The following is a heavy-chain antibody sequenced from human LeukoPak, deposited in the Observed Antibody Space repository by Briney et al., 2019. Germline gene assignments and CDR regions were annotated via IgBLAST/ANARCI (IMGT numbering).Heavy chain of an antibody. Sequence: PSETLSLTCTVSGGSISGYYWSWIRQPPGKGLEWIGYIYYSGSTNYNPSLKSRVTISVDTSKNQFSLKLSSVTAADTAVYYCARDDGMDSSSWYGWFDPWGQGTLVTVSS. CDR3: ARDDGMDSSSWYGWFDP. CDR1: GGSISGYY. J-gene: IGHJ5*02. CDR2: IYYSGST. D-gene: IGHD6-13*01. V-gene: IGHV4-59*01.